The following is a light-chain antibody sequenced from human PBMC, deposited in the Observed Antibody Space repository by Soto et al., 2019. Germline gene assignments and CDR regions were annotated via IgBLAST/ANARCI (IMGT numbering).Light chain of an antibody. V-gene: IGKV1-12*01. CDR3: QQGHNWPLT. Sequence: DIQMTQSPSSVSASVGDRVTITCRATQGLSGSLAWYQQKPGKAPKLLISVTSRLQSGVPSRFSGSASGTDFTLTLGSLQPEDLATYYCQQGHNWPLTFGQGTRLEIK. J-gene: IGKJ5*01. CDR2: VTS. CDR1: QGLSGS.